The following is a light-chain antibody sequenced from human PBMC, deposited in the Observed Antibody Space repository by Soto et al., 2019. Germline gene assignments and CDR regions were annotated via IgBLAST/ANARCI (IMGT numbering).Light chain of an antibody. CDR2: DAS. V-gene: IGKV3-11*01. Sequence: ILLTQAPATLSFSPVERSTLSCRASQSFSSYLAWYQQKPGQAPRLLIYDASNRATGIPARFSGSGSGTDFTLTISSLEPEDFAVYYCQQRSNWPLTFGGGTKVDIK. CDR1: QSFSSY. J-gene: IGKJ4*01. CDR3: QQRSNWPLT.